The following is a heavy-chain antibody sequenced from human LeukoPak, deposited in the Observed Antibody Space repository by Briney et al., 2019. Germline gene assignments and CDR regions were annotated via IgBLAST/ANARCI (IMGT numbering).Heavy chain of an antibody. CDR3: AKDPYSGTYFDY. V-gene: IGHV3-23*01. J-gene: IGHJ4*02. D-gene: IGHD1-26*01. Sequence: GGSLRLSCAASGFTFDTFAMGWGRQAPGKGLEWVSAISGSGGSTYYADSVQGRFTISRDNSKHTLYLQMNSLRAEDTAVYYCAKDPYSGTYFDYWGQGTLVTVSS. CDR1: GFTFDTFA. CDR2: ISGSGGST.